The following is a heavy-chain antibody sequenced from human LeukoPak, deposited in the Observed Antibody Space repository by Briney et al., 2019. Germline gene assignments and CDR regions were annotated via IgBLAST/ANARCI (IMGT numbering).Heavy chain of an antibody. CDR1: GFTFSSYA. CDR2: ISYDGSNK. J-gene: IGHJ4*02. CDR3: ARGGPRIADYYFDY. D-gene: IGHD6-13*01. V-gene: IGHV3-30-3*01. Sequence: GGSLRLSCAASGFTFSSYAMHWVRQAPGKGLEWVAVISYDGSNKYYADSVKGRFTISRDNSKNTLYLQMNSLRAEDTAVYYCARGGPRIADYYFDYWGQGTLVTVSS.